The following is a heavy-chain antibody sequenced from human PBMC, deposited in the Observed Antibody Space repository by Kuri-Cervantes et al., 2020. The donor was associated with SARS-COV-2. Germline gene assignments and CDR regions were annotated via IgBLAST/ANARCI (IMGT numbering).Heavy chain of an antibody. CDR1: GFTFSSYA. CDR3: AKVYVIFGVVSPFDY. J-gene: IGHJ4*02. D-gene: IGHD3-3*01. V-gene: IGHV3-30-3*01. Sequence: GESLKISCAASGFTFSSYAMHWVRQAPGKGLEWVAVISYDGSNKYYADSVKGRFTISRDNSENTLYLQMNSLRAEDTAVYYCAKVYVIFGVVSPFDYWGQGALVTVSS. CDR2: ISYDGSNK.